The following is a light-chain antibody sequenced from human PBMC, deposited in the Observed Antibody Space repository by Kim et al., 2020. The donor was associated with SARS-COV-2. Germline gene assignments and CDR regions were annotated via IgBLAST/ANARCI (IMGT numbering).Light chain of an antibody. Sequence: VALGQIIRISCQGDSLRNYYATWYQQKPGQAPVLVIYATHNRPSGIPDRFSGSSSGNTASLTITGAQAEDEADYYCNSLDTSGNVVFGGGTQLTVL. J-gene: IGLJ2*01. CDR1: SLRNYY. V-gene: IGLV3-19*01. CDR3: NSLDTSGNVV. CDR2: ATH.